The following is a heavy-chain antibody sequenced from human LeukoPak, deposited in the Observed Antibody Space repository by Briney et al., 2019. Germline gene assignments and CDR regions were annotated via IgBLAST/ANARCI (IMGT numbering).Heavy chain of an antibody. CDR1: GGSISSGTYY. CDR3: ASHDFWSGCIDY. CDR2: IYLSGST. J-gene: IGHJ4*02. D-gene: IGHD3-3*01. Sequence: SQTLSLTCTVSGGSISSGTYYWSWIRQPPGKGLEWIGYIYLSGSTYYNPSLKSRVTISVDRSKNQFSLKLSSVTAADTAVYYCASHDFWSGCIDYWGQGTLVTVSS. V-gene: IGHV4-30-2*01.